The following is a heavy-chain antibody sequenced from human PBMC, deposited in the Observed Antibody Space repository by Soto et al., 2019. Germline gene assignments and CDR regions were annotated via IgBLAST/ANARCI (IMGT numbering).Heavy chain of an antibody. Sequence: VQLLESGGGLVQPGGSLRLSCAASGFMFRSYVMSWVRQAPGKGLEWVSSISGSGASTYYADSVKGRFTISRDDSKNTMSLQMNSLRADDTAVYYCAKTREIRGVRPENWGQGTLVTVSS. CDR1: GFMFRSYV. D-gene: IGHD3-10*01. CDR3: AKTREIRGVRPEN. CDR2: ISGSGAST. V-gene: IGHV3-23*01. J-gene: IGHJ4*02.